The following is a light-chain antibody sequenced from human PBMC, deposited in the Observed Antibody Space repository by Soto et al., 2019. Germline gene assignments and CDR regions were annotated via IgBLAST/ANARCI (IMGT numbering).Light chain of an antibody. Sequence: EIVLTQSPGTLSLSPGERATLSCRASQSVSSSYLAWYQQKPGQAPRLLIYGASSRATGIPDRFSGCGSGTDFTLTISRLEPEDFAVYYCQQYGSSPPWTFGQGTKVEIK. CDR1: QSVSSSY. CDR2: GAS. J-gene: IGKJ1*01. V-gene: IGKV3-20*01. CDR3: QQYGSSPPWT.